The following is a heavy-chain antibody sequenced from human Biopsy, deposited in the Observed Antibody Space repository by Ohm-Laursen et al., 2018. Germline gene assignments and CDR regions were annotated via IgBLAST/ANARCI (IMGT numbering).Heavy chain of an antibody. CDR3: VGGQRGPPMGVTVPGDAFDL. J-gene: IGHJ3*01. D-gene: IGHD1-26*01. CDR1: GVTFDTYA. Sequence: AASVKVSCKASGVTFDTYAFGWVRQAPGQGLEWMGGRIPYFNTIYYARNFQDRAVITADRSARTTDMQLSGLRPDDTAVYYCVGGQRGPPMGVTVPGDAFDLWGPGTMVTVSP. CDR2: RIPYFNTI. V-gene: IGHV1-69*13.